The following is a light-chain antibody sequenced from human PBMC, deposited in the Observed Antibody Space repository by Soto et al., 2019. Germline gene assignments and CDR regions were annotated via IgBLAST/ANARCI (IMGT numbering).Light chain of an antibody. CDR1: SSDVGGHNY. V-gene: IGLV2-11*01. CDR3: CSYAGSYTYV. CDR2: SVS. J-gene: IGLJ1*01. Sequence: QSVLTQHRSVSGSPGQSVTISCTGTSSDVGGHNYVSWYQQHPGKAPKLMISSVSKRPSGVPDRFSRSKSGNTASLTISGLQAEDEADYYCCSYAGSYTYVFGTGTKVTV.